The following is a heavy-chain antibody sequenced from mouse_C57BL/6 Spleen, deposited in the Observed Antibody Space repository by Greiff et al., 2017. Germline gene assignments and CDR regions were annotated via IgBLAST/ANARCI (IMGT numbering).Heavy chain of an antibody. CDR1: GYTFTDYN. D-gene: IGHD1-1*01. Sequence: VQLQQSGPELVKPGASVKIPCKASGYTFTDYNMDWVKQSHGKSLEWIGDINPNNGGTIYNQKFKGKATLTVDKSSSTAYMELRSLTSEDTAVYYCARSGSSGFAYWGQGTLVTVSA. CDR3: ARSGSSGFAY. J-gene: IGHJ3*01. V-gene: IGHV1-18*01. CDR2: INPNNGGT.